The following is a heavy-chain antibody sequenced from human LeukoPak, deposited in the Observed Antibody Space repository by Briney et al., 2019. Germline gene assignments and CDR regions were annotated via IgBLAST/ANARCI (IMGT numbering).Heavy chain of an antibody. V-gene: IGHV1-69*06. CDR3: ASSXGXSSXWPXY. CDR2: IIPIFGTA. Sequence: TXSXYAISWVRQAPGQGLEWMGGIIPIFGTANYAQKFQGRVTITADKSTSTAYMELSSLRSEDRAVYYCASSXGXSSXWPXYWGQGTLXTVSS. D-gene: IGHD6-13*01. CDR1: TXSXYA. J-gene: IGHJ4*02.